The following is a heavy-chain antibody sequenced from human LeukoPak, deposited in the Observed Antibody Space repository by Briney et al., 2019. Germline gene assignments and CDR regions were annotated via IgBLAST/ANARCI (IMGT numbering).Heavy chain of an antibody. Sequence: PGGSLRLSCAASGFTFSSYEMNWVRQAPGKGLEWVSYISSSGSTIYYADSVKGRFTISRDNAKNSLYLQMNSLRAEDTAVYYCARGSGYSSEGPFDYWGQGTLVTVSS. CDR1: GFTFSSYE. CDR3: ARGSGYSSEGPFDY. D-gene: IGHD5-18*01. CDR2: ISSSGSTI. V-gene: IGHV3-48*03. J-gene: IGHJ4*02.